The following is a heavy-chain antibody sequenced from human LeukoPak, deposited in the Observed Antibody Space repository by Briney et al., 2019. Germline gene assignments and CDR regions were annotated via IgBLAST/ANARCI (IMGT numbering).Heavy chain of an antibody. V-gene: IGHV1-18*01. Sequence: ASVKVSCKASGYTFTSYGISWVRQAPGQGLEWMGWISAYNGNTNDSQKLQGRVTMTTDTTTSTAYSEMRSLRSDDTAVYYCARAWLGLKGDGYTADNWFDPWGQGTLVTVSS. J-gene: IGHJ5*02. CDR3: ARAWLGLKGDGYTADNWFDP. CDR1: GYTFTSYG. D-gene: IGHD5-24*01. CDR2: ISAYNGNT.